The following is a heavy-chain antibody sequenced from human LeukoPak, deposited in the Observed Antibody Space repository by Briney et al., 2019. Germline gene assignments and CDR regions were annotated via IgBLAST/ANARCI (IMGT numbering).Heavy chain of an antibody. J-gene: IGHJ5*02. CDR1: GFSFSSSW. CDR3: ARGDPHADL. CDR2: IKHDGSEA. V-gene: IGHV3-7*01. Sequence: GGSLRLSCAASGFSFSSSWMSWVRQVPGTGLEWVANIKHDGSEAFYEDSVKGRFTISRDSARTSLYLQMNSLRVEDTGVYFCARGDPHADLWGQGTLVTVSS.